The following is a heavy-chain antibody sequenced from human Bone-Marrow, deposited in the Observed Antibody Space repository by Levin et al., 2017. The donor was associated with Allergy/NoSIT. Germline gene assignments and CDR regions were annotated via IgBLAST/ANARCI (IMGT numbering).Heavy chain of an antibody. D-gene: IGHD2-2*01. J-gene: IGHJ3*02. V-gene: IGHV4-61*02. Sequence: SQTLSLTCTVSGGSISSGSYYWSWIRQPAGKGLEWIGRIYTSGSTNYNPSLKSRVTISVDTSKNQFSLKLSSVTAADTAVYYCAREGSCSSTSCYLTAFDIWGQGTMVTVSS. CDR1: GGSISSGSYY. CDR3: AREGSCSSTSCYLTAFDI. CDR2: IYTSGST.